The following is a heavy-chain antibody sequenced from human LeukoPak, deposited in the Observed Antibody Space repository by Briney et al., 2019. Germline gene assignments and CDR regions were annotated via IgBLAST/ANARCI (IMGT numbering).Heavy chain of an antibody. V-gene: IGHV4-34*01. Sequence: YYXXXIRQPPGKGLEWIGEINHSGSTNYNPSLKRRVTISVDTSKNQFSLKLSSVTAADTAVYYCARGGGTTYYFDYWGQGTPVXV. CDR1: YY. CDR2: INHSGST. J-gene: IGHJ4*02. D-gene: IGHD1-7*01. CDR3: ARGGGTTYYFDY.